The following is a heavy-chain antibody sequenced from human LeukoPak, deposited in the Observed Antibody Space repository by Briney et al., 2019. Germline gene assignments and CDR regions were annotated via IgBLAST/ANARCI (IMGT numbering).Heavy chain of an antibody. CDR2: INPGDSDT. CDR1: GYSFITYR. J-gene: IGHJ5*02. V-gene: IGHV5-51*01. CDR3: ARQPGAGWFDP. Sequence: GESLKISCKGSGYSFITYRIGWVRQMPGKGLEWMAIINPGDSDTRYSPSFQGQVTISADKSISTVYLQWGSLKASDTAMYYCARQPGAGWFDPWGQGTLVTVSS. D-gene: IGHD3-10*01.